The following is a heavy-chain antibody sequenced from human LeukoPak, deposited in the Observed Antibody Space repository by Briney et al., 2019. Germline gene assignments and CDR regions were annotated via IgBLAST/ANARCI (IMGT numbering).Heavy chain of an antibody. J-gene: IGHJ3*02. CDR2: IYNTGAT. Sequence: RSGGSLRLSCAASGFTVSDNYMTWVRQAPGKGLEWVSSIYNTGATHYAESAKGRFTISRDNSKNTLFLQMNSLRAEDMAVYYCARIEWERLGRAFDIWGQGTMVTVSS. V-gene: IGHV3-53*01. D-gene: IGHD1-26*01. CDR1: GFTVSDNY. CDR3: ARIEWERLGRAFDI.